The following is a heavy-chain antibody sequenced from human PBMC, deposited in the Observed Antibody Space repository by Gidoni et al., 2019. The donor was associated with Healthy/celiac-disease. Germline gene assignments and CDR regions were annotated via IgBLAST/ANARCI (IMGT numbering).Heavy chain of an antibody. CDR3: ASYCSGGSCYETVDAFDI. V-gene: IGHV4-34*01. Sequence: QVQLQQWGAGLLKPSETLSLTCAVYGGSFSGYYWSWIRQPPGKGLEWIGEINHSGSTNYNPSLKSRVTISVDTSKNQFSLKLSSVTAADTAVYYCASYCSGGSCYETVDAFDIWGQGTMVTVSS. J-gene: IGHJ3*02. CDR2: INHSGST. CDR1: GGSFSGYY. D-gene: IGHD2-15*01.